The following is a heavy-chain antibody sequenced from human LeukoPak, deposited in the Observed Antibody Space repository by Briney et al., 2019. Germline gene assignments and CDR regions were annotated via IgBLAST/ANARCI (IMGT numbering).Heavy chain of an antibody. CDR3: ARSPLIVVVPAANALDP. CDR2: INPSGGST. V-gene: IGHV1-46*01. CDR1: GYTFTSYY. J-gene: IGHJ5*02. D-gene: IGHD2-2*01. Sequence: ASVKVSCKASGYTFTSYYMHWVRQAPGRGLEWMGIINPSGGSTSYAQKFQGRVTMTRDTSTSTVYMELSSLRSEDTAVYYCARSPLIVVVPAANALDPWGQGTLVTVSS.